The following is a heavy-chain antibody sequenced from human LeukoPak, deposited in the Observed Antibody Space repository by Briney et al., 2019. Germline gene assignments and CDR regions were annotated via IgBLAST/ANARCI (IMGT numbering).Heavy chain of an antibody. CDR2: ISYDGSNK. V-gene: IGHV3-30-3*01. D-gene: IGHD5-18*01. J-gene: IGHJ4*02. CDR3: ARERWIQLWLTASYYFDH. CDR1: GFTFSSYA. Sequence: PGGSLRLSCAASGFTFSSYAMHWVRQAPGKGLEWVAVISYDGSNKYYADSVKGRFTISRDNSKNTLYLQMNSLRAEDTAVYYRARERWIQLWLTASYYFDHWGQGTLVTVSS.